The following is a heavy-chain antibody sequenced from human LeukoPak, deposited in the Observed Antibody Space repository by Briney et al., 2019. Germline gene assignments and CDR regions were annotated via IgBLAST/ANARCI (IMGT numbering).Heavy chain of an antibody. J-gene: IGHJ3*02. Sequence: ASVKVSCKASGYTFTSYAMHWVRQAPGQRIEWMGWINAGNGNTKYSQKFQGRVTITRDTSASTAYMELSSLRSEDTAVYYCARDLYGVDAFDIWGQGTMVTVSS. CDR2: INAGNGNT. CDR1: GYTFTSYA. V-gene: IGHV1-3*01. CDR3: ARDLYGVDAFDI. D-gene: IGHD2/OR15-2a*01.